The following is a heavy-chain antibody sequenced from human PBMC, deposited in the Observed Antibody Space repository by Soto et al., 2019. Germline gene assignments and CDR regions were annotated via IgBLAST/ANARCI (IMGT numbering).Heavy chain of an antibody. Sequence: SQNLSLTCDVSGDSVSSNTVAWNWIRQSPSRGLEWLGRSYYRSKWYNDYAVSVKSRITINPDTSKNQFSLQLNSVTPEDTAVYYCAREKWAAAGGINWFDPWGQGTLVTVSS. J-gene: IGHJ5*02. CDR3: AREKWAAAGGINWFDP. D-gene: IGHD6-13*01. CDR2: SYYRSKWYN. CDR1: GDSVSSNTVA. V-gene: IGHV6-1*01.